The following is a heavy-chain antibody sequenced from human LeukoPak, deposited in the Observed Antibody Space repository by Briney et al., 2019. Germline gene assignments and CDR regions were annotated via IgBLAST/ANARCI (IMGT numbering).Heavy chain of an antibody. Sequence: GGSLRLSCAASGFTFSDYAMSWVRQAPGKGLEWVSAISGRSISTFYADSVKGRCTISRDYSNNTLYLQMNSLRAEDTAVYYCARAIRYFDWLPSYYFDYWGQGTLVTVSS. V-gene: IGHV3-23*01. D-gene: IGHD3-9*01. CDR2: ISGRSIST. CDR3: ARAIRYFDWLPSYYFDY. CDR1: GFTFSDYA. J-gene: IGHJ4*02.